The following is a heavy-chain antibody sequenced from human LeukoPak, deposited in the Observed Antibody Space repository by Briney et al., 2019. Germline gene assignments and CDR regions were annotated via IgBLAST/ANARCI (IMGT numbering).Heavy chain of an antibody. CDR1: GYTFTSYG. Sequence: ASVKVSCKASGYTFTSYGISWVRQAPGQRLEWMGWINAGNGNTKYSQEFQGRVTITRDTSASTAYMELSSLRSEDMAVYYCARSGGYSYGYRAKFFDYWGQGTLVTVSS. J-gene: IGHJ4*02. CDR3: ARSGGYSYGYRAKFFDY. V-gene: IGHV1-3*03. D-gene: IGHD5-18*01. CDR2: INAGNGNT.